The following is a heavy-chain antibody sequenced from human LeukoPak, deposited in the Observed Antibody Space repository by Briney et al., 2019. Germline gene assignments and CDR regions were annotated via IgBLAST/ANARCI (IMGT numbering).Heavy chain of an antibody. Sequence: ASVKVSCKASGYTFTTYNINWVRQAPGQGLEWMGWINPNSGGTNYAQKFQGRVTMTRDTSISTAYMELSRLRSDDTAVYYCARWGSSSWTPRTHYYYYYMDVWGKGTTVTVSS. V-gene: IGHV1-2*02. J-gene: IGHJ6*03. CDR3: ARWGSSSWTPRTHYYYYYMDV. CDR2: INPNSGGT. D-gene: IGHD6-13*01. CDR1: GYTFTTYN.